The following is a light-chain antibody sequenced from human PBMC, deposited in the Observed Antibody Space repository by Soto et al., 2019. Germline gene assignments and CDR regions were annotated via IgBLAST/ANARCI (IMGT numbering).Light chain of an antibody. CDR1: QSVSTN. V-gene: IGKV3-15*01. Sequence: EIVMTQSPATLSVSPGDRATLSCRASQSVSTNLAWYHQKPGQAPRLLIYGASTRATGIPARFSGSGSGTEFTLTISSLQSEDFVVYYCQQYNNWPPLTFGGGTKVEIK. J-gene: IGKJ4*01. CDR3: QQYNNWPPLT. CDR2: GAS.